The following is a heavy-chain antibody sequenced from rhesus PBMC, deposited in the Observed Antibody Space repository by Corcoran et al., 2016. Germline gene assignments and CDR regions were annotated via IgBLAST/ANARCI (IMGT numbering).Heavy chain of an antibody. D-gene: IGHD3-16*01. J-gene: IGHJ6*01. CDR2: ISYDRSKQ. CDR3: ARDGWGSYYSFGLDS. CDR1: GFTFSSYG. Sequence: EVQLVESGGGLVQPGGSLRLSCAASGFTFSSYGMHWVRQAPGKGLEWVAVISYDRSKQYYADSVKDRFTISRDNSKNMLYLQMNDLKLEDSAVYYCARDGWGSYYSFGLDSWGQGVVVTVSS. V-gene: IGHV3-54*02.